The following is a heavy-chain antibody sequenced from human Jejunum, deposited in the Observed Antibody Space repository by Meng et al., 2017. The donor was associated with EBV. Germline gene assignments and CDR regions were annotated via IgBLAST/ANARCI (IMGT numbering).Heavy chain of an antibody. J-gene: IGHJ5*02. Sequence: DVQLVESXXVFVQXGGSLRLSCAASGFTFSSYWMHWVRQAPGKGLVWVSRINEDGRTITYADSVKGRFTISRDNTKNTLYLQMDSLRAEDTGVYFCSRDLAGPADAWGQGTLVTVSS. CDR2: INEDGRTI. CDR3: SRDLAGPADA. D-gene: IGHD2-2*01. CDR1: GFTFSSYW. V-gene: IGHV3-74*01.